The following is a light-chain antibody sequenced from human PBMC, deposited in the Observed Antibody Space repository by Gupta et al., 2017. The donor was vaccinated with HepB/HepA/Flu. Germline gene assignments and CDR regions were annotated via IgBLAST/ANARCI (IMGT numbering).Light chain of an antibody. Sequence: EIVLTQSPGTLSLSPGERATLSCRASQSVSSSYLAWYQQKPGQAPRLLIYGASSRATGITDRFSGSGNGTDFTLTISRREPEDFAVYYWQQDGSSPTFGHGTKVDIK. CDR1: QSVSSSY. CDR2: GAS. J-gene: IGKJ3*01. V-gene: IGKV3-20*01. CDR3: QQDGSSPT.